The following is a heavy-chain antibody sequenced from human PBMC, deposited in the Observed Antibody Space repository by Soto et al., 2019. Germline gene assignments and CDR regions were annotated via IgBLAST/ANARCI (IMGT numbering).Heavy chain of an antibody. V-gene: IGHV2-5*02. J-gene: IGHJ4*02. CDR3: ARRRCEGFDF. Sequence: QITLKESGPTLVKPTQTLTLTCTFSGFSLSTFGVSVGWIRQPPGKAPESLALIHWDDDKRYSTSLKSRLTITKDTSKNQVVLTMTNMDPVDSATYYCARRRCEGFDFWGQGIVVTVSS. CDR2: IHWDDDK. CDR1: GFSLSTFGVS.